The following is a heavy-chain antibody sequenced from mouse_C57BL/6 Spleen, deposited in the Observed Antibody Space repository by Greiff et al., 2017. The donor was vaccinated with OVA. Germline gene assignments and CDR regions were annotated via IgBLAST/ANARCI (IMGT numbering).Heavy chain of an antibody. CDR1: GYTFTSYG. V-gene: IGHV1-81*01. Sequence: QVQLQQSGAELARPGASVKLSCKASGYTFTSYGISWVKQRTGQGLEWIGEIYPRSGNTYYNEKFKGKATLTADKSSSTAYMELRSLTSEDSAVYFCARKASDYDFDVWGTGTTVTVSS. J-gene: IGHJ1*03. D-gene: IGHD2-4*01. CDR3: ARKASDYDFDV. CDR2: IYPRSGNT.